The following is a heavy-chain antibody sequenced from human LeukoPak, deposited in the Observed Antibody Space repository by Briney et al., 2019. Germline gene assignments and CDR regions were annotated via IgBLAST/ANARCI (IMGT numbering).Heavy chain of an antibody. CDR2: ISGSGGST. J-gene: IGHJ4*02. V-gene: IGHV3-23*01. Sequence: GGSLRLSCAASGFTFSSYGMSWVRQAPGKGLEWVSAISGSGGSTYYADSVKGRFTISRDNSKNTLYLQMNSLRAEDTAVYYCAKDSGSGWYEDFDYWGQGTLVTVSS. CDR3: AKDSGSGWYEDFDY. CDR1: GFTFSSYG. D-gene: IGHD6-19*01.